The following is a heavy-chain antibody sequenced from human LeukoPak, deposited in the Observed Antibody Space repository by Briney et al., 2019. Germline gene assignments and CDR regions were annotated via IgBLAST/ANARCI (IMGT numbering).Heavy chain of an antibody. J-gene: IGHJ4*02. V-gene: IGHV3-30-3*01. D-gene: IGHD6-19*01. CDR3: AREVYSSGWSSFDY. CDR1: GFTFSDYN. CDR2: MSPDGNKK. Sequence: GGSLRLSCAASGFTFSDYNMHWVRQAPGKGLDWVALMSPDGNKKYYADSVKGRFTISRDNAKNTLYLQMNSLRAEDTAVYYCAREVYSSGWSSFDYWGQGTLVTVSS.